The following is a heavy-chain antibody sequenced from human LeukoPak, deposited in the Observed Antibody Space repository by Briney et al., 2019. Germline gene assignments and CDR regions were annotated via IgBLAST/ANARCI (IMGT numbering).Heavy chain of an antibody. CDR2: ITASGGST. D-gene: IGHD3-10*01. CDR1: GFTFDDYA. V-gene: IGHV3-23*01. CDR3: AKDRSYGSGNYEFDY. J-gene: IGHJ4*02. Sequence: GGSLRLSCAASGFTFDDYAMHWVRQAPGKGLEWLSGITASGGSTYYSDSVDGRFIISRDNSKNTLYLQMSSLGVDDTAVYYCAKDRSYGSGNYEFDYWGQGTLVTVSS.